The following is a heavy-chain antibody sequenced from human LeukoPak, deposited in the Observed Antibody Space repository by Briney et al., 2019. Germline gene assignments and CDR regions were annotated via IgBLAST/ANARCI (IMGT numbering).Heavy chain of an antibody. CDR2: VFYSGNT. D-gene: IGHD1-7*01. CDR1: GGSLTGYF. CDR3: ARAKTGTTWGGTFDM. J-gene: IGHJ3*02. V-gene: IGHV4-59*08. Sequence: SETLSLTCTVSGGSLTGYFWSWIRQPPGKGLEWLGYVFYSGNTRYNPSLESRVTTSADTSKNQFSLRLTSVTAADTAVYYCARAKTGTTWGGTFDMWGQGTMVAVSS.